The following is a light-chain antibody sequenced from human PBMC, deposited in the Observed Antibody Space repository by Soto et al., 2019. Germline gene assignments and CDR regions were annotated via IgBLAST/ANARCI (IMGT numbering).Light chain of an antibody. CDR2: DAS. CDR1: QSISSY. J-gene: IGKJ3*01. Sequence: DIQMTQSPSSLSASVGDRVTITCRARQSISSYLNWYQQKPGKAPNLLIYDASSLQSGVPSKFSGSGSGTDFTLTISSLQPEDFATYYCQQSYSSPFTFGPGTKVDL. V-gene: IGKV1-39*01. CDR3: QQSYSSPFT.